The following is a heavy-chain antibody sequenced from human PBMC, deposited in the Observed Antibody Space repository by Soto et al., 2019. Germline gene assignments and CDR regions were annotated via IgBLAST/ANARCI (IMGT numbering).Heavy chain of an antibody. J-gene: IGHJ4*02. V-gene: IGHV4-61*08. Sequence: SETLSLTCTVSGGSISSGGYYWSWIRQHPGKGLEWIGYIYYSGTTNYNPSLKSRVTISVDTSKNQFSLKLSSVTAADSAVYYCARRGFSGYEFDYWGQGTLVTVSS. CDR3: ARRGFSGYEFDY. CDR1: GGSISSGGYY. D-gene: IGHD5-12*01. CDR2: IYYSGTT.